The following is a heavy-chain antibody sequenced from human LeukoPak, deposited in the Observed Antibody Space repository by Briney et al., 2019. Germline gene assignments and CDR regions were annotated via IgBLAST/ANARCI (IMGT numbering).Heavy chain of an antibody. CDR2: IYYSGST. CDR1: GGSISSSSYY. V-gene: IGHV4-39*01. J-gene: IGHJ4*02. D-gene: IGHD3-22*01. CDR3: ARHLTMVYVSSAYEDY. Sequence: PSETLSLTCTVSGGSISSSSYYWGWTRQPPGKGLEWIGSIYYSGSTYYNPSLKSRVTISVDTSKNQFSLKLSSGTAADTGLYFCARHLTMVYVSSAYEDYWGERNLCTVSS.